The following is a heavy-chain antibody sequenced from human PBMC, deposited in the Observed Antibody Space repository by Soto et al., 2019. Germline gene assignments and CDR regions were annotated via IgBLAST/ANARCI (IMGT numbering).Heavy chain of an antibody. CDR2: IIPIFGTA. J-gene: IGHJ6*02. V-gene: IGHV1-69*06. CDR1: GGTFSSYA. CDR3: ARDHVNDFWSGYPVSNYDYGMDV. Sequence: SVKVSCKASGGTFSSYAISWVRQAPGQGLEWMGGIIPIFGTANYAQKFQGRVTITADKSTSTAYMELSSLRSEDTAVYYCARDHVNDFWSGYPVSNYDYGMDVWGQGTTFTVSS. D-gene: IGHD3-3*01.